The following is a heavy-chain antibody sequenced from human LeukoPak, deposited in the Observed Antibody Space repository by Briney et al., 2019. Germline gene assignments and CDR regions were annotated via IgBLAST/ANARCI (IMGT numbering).Heavy chain of an antibody. J-gene: IGHJ4*02. V-gene: IGHV3-23*01. CDR3: AKDQQRGVGPLFDY. CDR1: GFTFSSYA. CDR2: ISGSGGST. Sequence: GGSLRLSCAASGFTFSSYAMSWVRQAPGKGLEWVSAISGSGGSTYYADSVKGRFTISRDNSKNTLYLQMNSLRAEDTVVYYCAKDQQRGVGPLFDYWGQGTLVTVSS. D-gene: IGHD3-3*01.